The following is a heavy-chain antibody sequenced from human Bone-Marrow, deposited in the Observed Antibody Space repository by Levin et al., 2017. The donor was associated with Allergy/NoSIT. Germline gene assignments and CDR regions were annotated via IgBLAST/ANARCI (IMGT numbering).Heavy chain of an antibody. CDR3: AREVAPGGGWYGEYFQH. CDR2: INPNSGAT. Sequence: AASVKVSCKASGYTFSDYYIHWVRQAPGQGPEWMAWINPNSGATNYAQKFQGRVTMTSDTSITTAHMELSRLRSDDTAVYYCAREVAPGGGWYGEYFQHWGQGTLVTVSS. CDR1: GYTFSDYY. D-gene: IGHD6-19*01. J-gene: IGHJ1*01. V-gene: IGHV1-2*02.